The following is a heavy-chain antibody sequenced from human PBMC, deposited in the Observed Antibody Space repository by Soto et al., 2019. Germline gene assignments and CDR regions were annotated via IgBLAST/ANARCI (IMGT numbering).Heavy chain of an antibody. Sequence: PGGSLRLSCAASGFTFSSYGMHWVRQAPGKGLEWVAVISYDGSNKYYADSVKGRFTISRDNSKNTLYLQMNSLRAEDTAVYYCAKDGATMVRGAVYYYGMDVWGQGTTVTVSS. CDR3: AKDGATMVRGAVYYYGMDV. V-gene: IGHV3-30*18. CDR2: ISYDGSNK. CDR1: GFTFSSYG. J-gene: IGHJ6*02. D-gene: IGHD3-10*01.